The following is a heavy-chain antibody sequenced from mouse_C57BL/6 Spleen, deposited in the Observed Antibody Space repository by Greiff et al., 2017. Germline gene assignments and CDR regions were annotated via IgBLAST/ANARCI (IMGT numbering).Heavy chain of an antibody. CDR2: IWSGGST. CDR1: GFSLTSYG. D-gene: IGHD1-1*02. CDR3: ARCGDGDCDY. J-gene: IGHJ2*01. Sequence: VQGVESGPGLVQPSQSLSITCTVSGFSLTSYGVHWVRQSPGKGLEWLGVIWSGGSTDYNAAFISNLSIIKENSKSQAFFKMNSLQAEDTAIYYCARCGDGDCDYWGQGTTLTVSA. V-gene: IGHV2-2*01.